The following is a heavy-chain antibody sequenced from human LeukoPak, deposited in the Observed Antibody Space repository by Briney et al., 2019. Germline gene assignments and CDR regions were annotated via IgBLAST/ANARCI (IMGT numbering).Heavy chain of an antibody. V-gene: IGHV3-30*02. CDR1: GFTFSSYG. Sequence: GGSLRLSCAASGFTFSSYGMHWVRQAPGKGLEWVSFIRYDGSNKYYADSVKGRFTISRDNSKNTLYLQMNGLRAEDTAVYYCAKDSSSSWSVFDYWGQGTLVTVSS. CDR3: AKDSSSSWSVFDY. CDR2: IRYDGSNK. J-gene: IGHJ4*02. D-gene: IGHD6-13*01.